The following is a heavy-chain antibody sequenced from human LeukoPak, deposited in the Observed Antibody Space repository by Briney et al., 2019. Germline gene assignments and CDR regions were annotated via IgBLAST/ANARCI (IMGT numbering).Heavy chain of an antibody. CDR1: GFTFSSYA. Sequence: GGSLRLSCAASGFTFSSYAMHWVRQAPGKGLEWVAVISYDGSNKYYADSVKGRFTISRDNSKNTLYLQMNSLRGEDTAVYYCARDLWCWVLLSFDGMDVGGKGTTVTVSS. J-gene: IGHJ6*04. CDR3: ARDLWCWVLLSFDGMDV. D-gene: IGHD3-10*01. V-gene: IGHV3-30*04. CDR2: ISYDGSNK.